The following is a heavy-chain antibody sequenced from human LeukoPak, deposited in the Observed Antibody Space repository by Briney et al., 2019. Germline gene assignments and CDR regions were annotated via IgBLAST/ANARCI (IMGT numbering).Heavy chain of an antibody. D-gene: IGHD3-9*01. CDR3: ARQDILTGYGYFDY. V-gene: IGHV4-39*01. CDR1: GGSISSSSYY. Sequence: SETLSLTCTVSGGSISSSSYYWGWIRQPPGKGLEWIGSIYYSGSTYHNPSLKCRVTISVDTSKNQFSLKLSSVTAADTAVYYCARQDILTGYGYFDYWGQGTLVTVSS. CDR2: IYYSGST. J-gene: IGHJ4*02.